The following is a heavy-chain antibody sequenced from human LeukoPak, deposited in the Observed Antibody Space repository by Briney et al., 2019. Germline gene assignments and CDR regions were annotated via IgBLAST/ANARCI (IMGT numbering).Heavy chain of an antibody. J-gene: IGHJ4*02. D-gene: IGHD6-6*01. Sequence: SETLSLTCAVYGGSFSGYYWSWIRQPPGKGLEWIGRIYTSGSTNYNPSLKSRVTMSVDTSKNQFSLKLSSVTAADTAVYYCARVESSSSYFDYWGQGTLVTVSS. CDR3: ARVESSSSYFDY. CDR1: GGSFSGYY. V-gene: IGHV4-59*10. CDR2: IYTSGST.